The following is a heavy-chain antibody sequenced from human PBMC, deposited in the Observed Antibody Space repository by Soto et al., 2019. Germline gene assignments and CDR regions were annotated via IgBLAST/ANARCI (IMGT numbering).Heavy chain of an antibody. Sequence: QVQLQESGPGLVKPSGTLSLTCAVSGGSISSSNWWNWVRQPPGKGLEWIGEIHHSGSTNYNPSLTSRVTISVDKSKNQFSLKLNSVTAADTAVYYCARVRQGCSRSSCYFDPWGQGTLVTVSS. CDR1: GGSISSSNW. CDR3: ARVRQGCSRSSCYFDP. D-gene: IGHD2-2*01. J-gene: IGHJ5*02. CDR2: IHHSGST. V-gene: IGHV4-4*02.